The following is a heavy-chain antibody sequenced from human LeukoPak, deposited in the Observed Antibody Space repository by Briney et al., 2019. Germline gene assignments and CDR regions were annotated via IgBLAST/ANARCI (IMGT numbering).Heavy chain of an antibody. CDR3: ARQSTSPNWFDP. J-gene: IGHJ5*02. Sequence: SVKVSCKASGGTFSSYAISWVRQAPGQGLEWMGGIIPIFGTANYAQKFQGRVTITADESTSTAYMELSSLRSEDTAVYYCARQSTSPNWFDPRGQGTLVTVSS. V-gene: IGHV1-69*13. D-gene: IGHD2-2*01. CDR1: GGTFSSYA. CDR2: IIPIFGTA.